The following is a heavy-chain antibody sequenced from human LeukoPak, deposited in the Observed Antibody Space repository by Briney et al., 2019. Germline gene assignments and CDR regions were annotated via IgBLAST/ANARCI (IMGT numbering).Heavy chain of an antibody. J-gene: IGHJ4*02. D-gene: IGHD1-26*01. CDR3: ARGRRGSYFENVY. CDR1: GGSFSGYY. Sequence: PSETLSLTCAVYGGSFSGYYWSWIRQPPGKGLEWIGEINHTGSTNYNPSLKSRVTISVDTSKNQFSLKLSSVTAADTAVYYCARGRRGSYFENVYWGQGTLVTVSS. V-gene: IGHV4-34*01. CDR2: INHTGST.